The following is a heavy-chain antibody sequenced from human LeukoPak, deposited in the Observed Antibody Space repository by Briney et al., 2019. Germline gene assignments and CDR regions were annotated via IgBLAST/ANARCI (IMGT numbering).Heavy chain of an antibody. CDR3: ARAPVIFGSGTQDAFDI. CDR2: ISTSSIYK. Sequence: GRSLRLSCGASGFTLSRYTMNWVRQAPGKGLEWVASISTSSIYKYYGDPVKGRFTISRDNSRNSAYLQMDSLSPEDTAVYYCARAPVIFGSGTQDAFDIWGQGTMVTVSS. CDR1: GFTLSRYT. V-gene: IGHV3-21*01. J-gene: IGHJ3*02. D-gene: IGHD3-10*01.